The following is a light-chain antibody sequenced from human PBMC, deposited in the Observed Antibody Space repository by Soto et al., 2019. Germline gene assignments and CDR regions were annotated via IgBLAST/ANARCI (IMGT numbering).Light chain of an antibody. CDR3: QQYSTSPYN. J-gene: IGKJ2*01. CDR2: KAS. Sequence: DIQMTQSPSTLSASVGDRLTITCRANQSVSRWLAWHQQKPGKAPKLLIYKASTLESGVPLRFSGSGSGTEFTLTISSVQPDDSATYYCQQYSTSPYNFGQGTKLDIK. CDR1: QSVSRW. V-gene: IGKV1-5*03.